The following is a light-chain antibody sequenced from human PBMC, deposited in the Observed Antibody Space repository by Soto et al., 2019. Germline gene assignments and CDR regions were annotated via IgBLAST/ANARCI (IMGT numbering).Light chain of an antibody. CDR1: QSINRW. V-gene: IGKV1-5*01. CDR3: QEYTTYSRT. CDR2: DVS. J-gene: IGKJ1*01. Sequence: DIQMTQSPSTLSASVGDRVTITCRASQSINRWLAWYQQKPGRAPTVLIYDVSTLESGVPSRFSGGGSGTEFTLTITSLLPDDFATYYCQEYTTYSRTFGQGTKVEGK.